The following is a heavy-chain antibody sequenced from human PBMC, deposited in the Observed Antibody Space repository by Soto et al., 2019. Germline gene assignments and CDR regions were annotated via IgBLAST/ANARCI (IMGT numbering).Heavy chain of an antibody. CDR2: IYTYNGNT. CDR1: DYTFTTYG. J-gene: IGHJ4*02. Sequence: QVQLVQSGAEVKKPGASVKVSCKASDYTFTTYGISWVRQAPGQGLEWMGWIYTYNGNTDYAQKVQGRVTMTTDTSTNTAYMDLRSLRSDDTAVYYCARAIAGGYGHTTLDYWGQGTLVTVSS. V-gene: IGHV1-18*01. D-gene: IGHD5-18*01. CDR3: ARAIAGGYGHTTLDY.